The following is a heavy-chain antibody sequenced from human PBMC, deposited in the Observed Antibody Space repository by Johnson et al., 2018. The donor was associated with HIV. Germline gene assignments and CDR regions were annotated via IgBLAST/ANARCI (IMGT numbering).Heavy chain of an antibody. V-gene: IGHV3-13*01. CDR2: IGTTGDT. CDR1: GFTFSDYD. D-gene: IGHD3-10*01. J-gene: IGHJ3*02. Sequence: EVQLVESGGGLVQAGGSLRLSCIASGFTFSDYDMHWVRQTTEKRLEWVSAIGTTGDTYYPDAVKGRFTISRENANNSFYLQMNSLTAGDTAVYFCVRVGSGSYYSRDAFDIWGQGTLVTVSS. CDR3: VRVGSGSYYSRDAFDI.